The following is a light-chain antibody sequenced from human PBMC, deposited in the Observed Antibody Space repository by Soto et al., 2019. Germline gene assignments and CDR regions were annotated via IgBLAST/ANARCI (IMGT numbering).Light chain of an antibody. CDR3: QQLNSYPIT. CDR1: QGISSY. J-gene: IGKJ5*01. CDR2: AAS. Sequence: DIQLTQSPSFLSASVGDRVTITCRASQGISSYLAWYQQKRGKAPKLLIYAASTLQGGVPSRFSGSGSGTEFTLTISSLQPEDFAPYSCQQLNSYPITFCQGTRLEIK. V-gene: IGKV1-9*01.